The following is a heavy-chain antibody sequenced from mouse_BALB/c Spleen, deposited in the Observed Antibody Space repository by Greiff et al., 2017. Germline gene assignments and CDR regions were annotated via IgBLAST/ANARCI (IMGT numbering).Heavy chain of an antibody. CDR3: TRGQLGLPDAMDY. CDR2: IYPGNSDT. Sequence: EVQVVESGTVLARPGASVKMSCKASGYSFTSYWMHWVKQRPGQGLEWIGAIYPGNSDTSYNQKFKGKAKLTAVTSASTAYMELSSLTNEDSAVYYGTRGQLGLPDAMDYWGQGTSVTVSS. D-gene: IGHD3-2*01. J-gene: IGHJ4*01. CDR1: GYSFTSYW. V-gene: IGHV1-5*01.